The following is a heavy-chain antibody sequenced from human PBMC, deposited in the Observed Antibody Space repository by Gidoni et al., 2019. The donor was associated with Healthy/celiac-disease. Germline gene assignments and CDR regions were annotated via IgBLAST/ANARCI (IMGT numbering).Heavy chain of an antibody. D-gene: IGHD2-2*01. J-gene: IGHJ5*02. Sequence: EVQLLESGGGLVQPGGSLRLSCAASGFTFSSYAMSWVRQAPGKGLEWVSAISGSGGSTYYADSVKGRFTISRDNSKNTLYLQMNSLRAEDTAVYYCAKGPPEGVPAANWFDPWGQGTLVTVSS. CDR3: AKGPPEGVPAANWFDP. CDR1: GFTFSSYA. CDR2: ISGSGGST. V-gene: IGHV3-23*01.